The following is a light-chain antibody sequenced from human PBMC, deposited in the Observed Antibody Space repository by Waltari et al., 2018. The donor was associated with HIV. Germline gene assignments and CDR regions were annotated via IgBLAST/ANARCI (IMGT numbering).Light chain of an antibody. J-gene: IGLJ3*02. CDR2: DNS. V-gene: IGLV1-40*01. CDR1: SSNNGAGYD. CDR3: QSYDSSLSGWV. Sequence: HSVPTQPPSVSGSPGQRVTISCTGSSSNNGAGYDQHRTRQPPRTAPKRPIYDNSNRPSGVPDRFSGSKSGTSASLAITGLQAEDEADDYGQSYDSSLSGWVFGGGTKLTVL.